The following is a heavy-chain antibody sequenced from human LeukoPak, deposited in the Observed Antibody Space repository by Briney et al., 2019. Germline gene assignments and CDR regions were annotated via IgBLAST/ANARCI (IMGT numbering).Heavy chain of an antibody. CDR2: IIPILGIA. V-gene: IGHV1-69*04. J-gene: IGHJ4*02. CDR3: ARVVDNWNPGYFDY. D-gene: IGHD1-20*01. Sequence: SVKVSCKASGGTFSSYAISWVRQAPGQGLEWMGRIIPILGIANYAQKFQGRVTITADKSTSTAYMELSSLRSEDTAVYYCARVVDNWNPGYFDYWGQGTLVTVSS. CDR1: GGTFSSYA.